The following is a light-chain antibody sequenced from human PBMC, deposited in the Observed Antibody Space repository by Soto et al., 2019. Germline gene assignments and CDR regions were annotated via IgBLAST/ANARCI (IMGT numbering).Light chain of an antibody. CDR1: QSISNK. CDR2: DAS. Sequence: EIVMTQSPATLSVSQGERATLSSSGSQSISNKLAWYHQKPGQAPKLLIFDASTRATGVPARFSGSGSGTEFTLTVSSLQSEDIAVYYCQQYNHWRSISFGQGTRLEIK. V-gene: IGKV3-15*01. J-gene: IGKJ5*01. CDR3: QQYNHWRSIS.